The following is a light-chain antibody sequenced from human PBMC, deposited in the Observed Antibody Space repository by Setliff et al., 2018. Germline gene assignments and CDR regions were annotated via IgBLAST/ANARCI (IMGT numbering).Light chain of an antibody. CDR2: EVT. V-gene: IGLV2-8*01. Sequence: QSALAQPPSASGSPGQSVTISRTGTSSDVGGYNRVSWYQQYPGKAPKVMIYEVTKRPSGVPDRFSGSKSGNTASLTVSGLQAEDEGDYYCGSYAGYNNFYVFGTGTKV. CDR1: SSDVGGYNR. J-gene: IGLJ1*01. CDR3: GSYAGYNNFYV.